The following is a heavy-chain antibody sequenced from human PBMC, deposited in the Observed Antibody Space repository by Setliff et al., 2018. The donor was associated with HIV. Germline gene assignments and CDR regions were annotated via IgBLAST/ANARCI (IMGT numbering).Heavy chain of an antibody. CDR1: GGSISRGGYY. Sequence: PSETLSLTCTVSGGSISRGGYYWSWIRQHPGKGLEWIGYIYYTRSTYYNPSLKSRVTISVDTSENQFSLKLSSVTAADTAVYYCARELRQQLTLNWLDPWGQGTLVTVSS. J-gene: IGHJ5*02. CDR3: ARELRQQLTLNWLDP. V-gene: IGHV4-31*03. D-gene: IGHD6-13*01. CDR2: IYYTRST.